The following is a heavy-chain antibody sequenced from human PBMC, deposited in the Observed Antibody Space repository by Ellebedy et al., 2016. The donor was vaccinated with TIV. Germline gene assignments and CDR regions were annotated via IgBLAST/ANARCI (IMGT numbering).Heavy chain of an antibody. CDR2: FGINGDT. J-gene: IGHJ5*01. CDR3: ARDRDTTGWFDS. Sequence: GESLKISCATSGFPVSRYDMQWVRQGPGKSQEWVSGFGINGDTYYADFVKGRFTISRDNAKSSLYLQMNSLRAGDTAVYYCARDRDTTGWFDSWGQGTLVTVSS. D-gene: IGHD4-17*01. CDR1: GFPVSRYD. V-gene: IGHV3-13*01.